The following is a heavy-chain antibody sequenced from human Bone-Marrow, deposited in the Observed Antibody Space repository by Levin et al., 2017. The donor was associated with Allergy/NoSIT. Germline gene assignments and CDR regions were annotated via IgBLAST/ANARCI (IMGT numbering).Heavy chain of an antibody. Sequence: GGSLRLSCVASGFSFSAFWMHWVRQAPGKGLVWVSRVHSDGSSTDYADFVKGRFTISRDNAKNTVYLQMNSLRPEDTAVYYCARGGSGCFDYWGQGVPVTVSS. CDR1: GFSFSAFW. CDR3: ARGGSGCFDY. V-gene: IGHV3-74*01. J-gene: IGHJ4*02. D-gene: IGHD3-22*01. CDR2: VHSDGSST.